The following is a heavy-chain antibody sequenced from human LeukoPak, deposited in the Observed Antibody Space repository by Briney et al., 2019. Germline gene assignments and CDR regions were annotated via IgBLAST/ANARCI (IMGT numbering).Heavy chain of an antibody. CDR2: ISAYNGNT. J-gene: IGHJ3*02. CDR3: ARDQGIVATIVAFDI. CDR1: GYTFTSYG. V-gene: IGHV1-18*01. Sequence: ASVKVSCKASGYTFTSYGISWVRQVPGQGLEWMGWISAYNGNTNYAQKLQGRVTMTTDTSTSTAYMELSRLRSDDTAVYYCARDQGIVATIVAFDIWGQGTMVTVSS. D-gene: IGHD5-12*01.